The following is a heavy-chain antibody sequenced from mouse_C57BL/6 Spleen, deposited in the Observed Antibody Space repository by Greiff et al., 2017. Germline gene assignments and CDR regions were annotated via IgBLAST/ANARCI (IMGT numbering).Heavy chain of an antibody. CDR2: IYPGDGDT. D-gene: IGHD3-2*02. J-gene: IGHJ2*01. Sequence: VQLQESGPELVKPGASVKISCKASGYAFSSSWMNWVKQRPGKGLEWIGRIYPGDGDTNYNGKFKGKATLTADKSSSTAYMQLSSLTSEDSAVYFCALDSSGYGDFDYWGQGTTPTVSS. CDR1: GYAFSSSW. CDR3: ALDSSGYGDFDY. V-gene: IGHV1-82*01.